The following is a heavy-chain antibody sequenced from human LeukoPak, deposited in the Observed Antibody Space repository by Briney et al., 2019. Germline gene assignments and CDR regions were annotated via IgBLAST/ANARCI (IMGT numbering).Heavy chain of an antibody. J-gene: IGHJ4*02. CDR3: AKEGASTSGWYVAD. CDR1: GFTFSSYA. CDR2: ISYDGSNK. V-gene: IGHV3-30-3*01. D-gene: IGHD6-19*01. Sequence: GGSLRLSCAASGFTFSSYAMHWVRQAPGKGLEWVAVISYDGSNKYYADSVKGRFTISRGNSKNTVYLQMNSLRAKDTALYYCAKEGASTSGWYVADWGQGTLVTVSS.